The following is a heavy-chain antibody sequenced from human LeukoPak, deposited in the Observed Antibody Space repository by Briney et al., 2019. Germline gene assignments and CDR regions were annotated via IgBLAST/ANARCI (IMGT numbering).Heavy chain of an antibody. CDR3: ARARGNLVVNSLFDF. CDR1: GGSISSYY. CDR2: IYYSGST. Sequence: SETLSLTCTVSGGSISSYYWSWIRQPPGKGLECIGYIYYSGSTNYNPSLKSRVTISVDTSENQFSLKLSSVTAADTAVYYCARARGNLVVNSLFDFWGQGTLVTVSS. D-gene: IGHD4-23*01. J-gene: IGHJ4*02. V-gene: IGHV4-59*01.